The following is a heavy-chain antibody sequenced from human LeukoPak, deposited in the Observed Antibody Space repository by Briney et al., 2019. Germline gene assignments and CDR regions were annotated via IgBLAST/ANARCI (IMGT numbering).Heavy chain of an antibody. D-gene: IGHD6-19*01. Sequence: GGSLRLSCAASGFTFSSYGMFWVRQAPGKGLEWVAVISFDGSNKYYADSVKGRFTISRDNSKNTLYLQMNSLRAEDTAVYYCARDSGYSSGWFDYWGQGTLVTVSS. J-gene: IGHJ4*02. CDR2: ISFDGSNK. CDR1: GFTFSSYG. V-gene: IGHV3-30*03. CDR3: ARDSGYSSGWFDY.